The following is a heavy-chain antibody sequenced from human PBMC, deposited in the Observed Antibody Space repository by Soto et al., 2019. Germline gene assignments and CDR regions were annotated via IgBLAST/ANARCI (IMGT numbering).Heavy chain of an antibody. D-gene: IGHD6-19*01. Sequence: SENLSLTCRFNDSSIRTEPDWCWIRLATGKGLEWIGTTYYSWPPLSNPPFKSRGTISIDTSKNQTSLKLRFXTPPDTAVYYCARNCSDTKYSFDIFVAVTMVT. CDR2: TYYSWPP. CDR3: ARNCSDTKYSFDI. V-gene: IGHV4-38-2*01. CDR1: DSSIRTEPD. J-gene: IGHJ3*02.